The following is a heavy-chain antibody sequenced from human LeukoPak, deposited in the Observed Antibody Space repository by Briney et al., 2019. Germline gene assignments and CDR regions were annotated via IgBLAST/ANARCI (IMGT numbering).Heavy chain of an antibody. J-gene: IGHJ4*02. D-gene: IGHD6-13*01. V-gene: IGHV4-4*07. CDR1: GGSIINYY. Sequence: SETLSLTCTVSGGSIINYYWSWIRQPAGKGLEWIGRIYTRGSTNYNPSLKSRVTMSVDTSTNQFSLELTSVTAADTAVYYCAREGGDGSCWPYDYWGQGTLVTVSS. CDR2: IYTRGST. CDR3: AREGGDGSCWPYDY.